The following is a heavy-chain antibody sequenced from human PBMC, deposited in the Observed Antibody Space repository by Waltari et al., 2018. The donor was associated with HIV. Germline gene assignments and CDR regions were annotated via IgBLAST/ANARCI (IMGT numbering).Heavy chain of an antibody. V-gene: IGHV3-9*01. D-gene: IGHD6-19*01. Sequence: VQLVESGGTLVQPGRSLRLSCLTSGFTFDDYAMHWVRQVPGKGLGWVSGISWNSDNLGYADSVKGRFTIARDNAKNSLSLEMNSLRTEDTAWYYCAKGFCSGWSRPTLDNWGQGTLVTVSS. CDR1: GFTFDDYA. CDR2: ISWNSDNL. J-gene: IGHJ4*02. CDR3: AKGFCSGWSRPTLDN.